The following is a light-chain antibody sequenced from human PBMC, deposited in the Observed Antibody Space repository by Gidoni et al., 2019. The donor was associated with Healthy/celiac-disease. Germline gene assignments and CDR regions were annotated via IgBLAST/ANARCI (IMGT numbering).Light chain of an antibody. V-gene: IGKV3-20*01. Sequence: DIVLTQSPGPLSLSPGERAPLSCRASQSVSSSYLAWYQQKPGQAPRLLIYGASSRATGIPDRFSGSGSGTDFTLTISRLEPEDFAVYYCQQYGSSPPGLTFGGGTKVEIK. CDR2: GAS. CDR3: QQYGSSPPGLT. CDR1: QSVSSSY. J-gene: IGKJ4*01.